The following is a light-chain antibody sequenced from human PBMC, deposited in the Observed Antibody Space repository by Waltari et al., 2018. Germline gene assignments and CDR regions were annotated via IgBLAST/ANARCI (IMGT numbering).Light chain of an antibody. CDR3: AAWDASLSSWL. V-gene: IGLV1-36*01. J-gene: IGLJ3*02. CDR2: YDD. Sequence: QSVMTQPPSVSGAPRQRVTISCSASSSTTGPNSVHWYQPLQRQHPKLPIYLELPGKPPKPLIYYDDLLSSGVSDRFSCSKSGTSASLAIAGLQSEDEAHYYCAAWDASLSSWLFGGGTKLTVL. CDR1: SSTTGPNS.